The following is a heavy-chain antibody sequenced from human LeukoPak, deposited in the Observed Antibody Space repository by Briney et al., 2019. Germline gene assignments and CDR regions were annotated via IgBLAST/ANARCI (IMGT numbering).Heavy chain of an antibody. J-gene: IGHJ3*02. CDR3: ARESHYYDSSGPIDDAFDI. D-gene: IGHD3-22*01. Sequence: GGSLRLFCAASGFTFSSYSMNWVRQAPGKGLEWVSSISSSSSYIYYADSVKGRFTISRDNAKNSLYLQMNSLRAEDTAVYYCARESHYYDSSGPIDDAFDIWGQGTMVTVSS. CDR2: ISSSSSYI. V-gene: IGHV3-21*01. CDR1: GFTFSSYS.